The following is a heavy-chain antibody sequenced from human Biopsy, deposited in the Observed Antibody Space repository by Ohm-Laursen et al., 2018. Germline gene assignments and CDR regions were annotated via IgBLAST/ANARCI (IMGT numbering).Heavy chain of an antibody. CDR1: GGFISSYY. V-gene: IGHV4-59*01. J-gene: IGHJ6*02. CDR2: IYYSGST. D-gene: IGHD2/OR15-2a*01. CDR3: ARATNSTGWPYYYFYGMDV. Sequence: GTLSLPCTFSGGFISSYYWSWIRQTPGKGLEWIGYIYYSGSTNYNPSLKSRVTISVDTSKDQFSLRLNSVTAADTAVYYRARATNSTGWPYYYFYGMDVWGQGTTVTVSS.